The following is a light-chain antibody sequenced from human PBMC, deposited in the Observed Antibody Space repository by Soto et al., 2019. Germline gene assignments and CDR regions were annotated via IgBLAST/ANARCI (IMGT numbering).Light chain of an antibody. Sequence: IVLTQSPGALSLSPGESATLSCRASQSVSNNYLAWYQQKPGQAPRLLIYDASNRATGIPARFSGSGSGTDFTLTISSLEPEDFAVYYCQQRSTALTFGGGTKV. V-gene: IGKV3-11*01. CDR2: DAS. J-gene: IGKJ4*01. CDR1: QSVSNNY. CDR3: QQRSTALT.